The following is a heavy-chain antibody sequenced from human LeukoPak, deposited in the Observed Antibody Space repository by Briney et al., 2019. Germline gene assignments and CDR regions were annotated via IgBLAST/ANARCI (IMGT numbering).Heavy chain of an antibody. CDR3: AREHDY. J-gene: IGHJ4*02. Sequence: GGSLRLSCAASGFTFSSYAMSWVRQAPGKGLEWVSVIYSGGSTYYADSVKGRFTISRDNSKNTLYLQMNSLRAEDTAVYYCAREHDYWGQGTLVTVSS. CDR1: GFTFSSYA. CDR2: IYSGGST. V-gene: IGHV3-53*01.